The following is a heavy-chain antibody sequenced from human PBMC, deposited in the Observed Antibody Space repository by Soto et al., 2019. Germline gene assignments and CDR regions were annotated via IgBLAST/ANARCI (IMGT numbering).Heavy chain of an antibody. Sequence: GGSLRLSCAASGFTFDDYTMHWVRQAPWKGLEWVSLISWDGGSTYYADSVKGRFTISRDNSKNSLYLQMNSLRTEDTALYYCAKDIDDFWSGFDYWGQGTPVTVSS. CDR3: AKDIDDFWSGFDY. D-gene: IGHD3-3*01. CDR1: GFTFDDYT. J-gene: IGHJ4*02. V-gene: IGHV3-43*01. CDR2: ISWDGGST.